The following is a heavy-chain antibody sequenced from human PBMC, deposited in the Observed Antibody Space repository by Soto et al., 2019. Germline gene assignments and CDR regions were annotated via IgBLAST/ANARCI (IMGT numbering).Heavy chain of an antibody. Sequence: QLQLQESGSGLVKPSQTLSLTCAVSGGSISSGGYSWSWIRQPPGKGLEWIGYIYHSGSTYYNPSLKSRVTISVDRSKNQFSLKLSSVTAADTAVYYCARVVRRFGESYSWYFDYWGQGTLVTVSS. CDR3: ARVVRRFGESYSWYFDY. V-gene: IGHV4-30-2*01. CDR1: GGSISSGGYS. CDR2: IYHSGST. D-gene: IGHD3-10*01. J-gene: IGHJ4*02.